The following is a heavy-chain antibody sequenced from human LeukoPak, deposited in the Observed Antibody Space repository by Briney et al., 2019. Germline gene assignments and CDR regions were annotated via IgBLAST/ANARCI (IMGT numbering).Heavy chain of an antibody. Sequence: SVKVSCKASGGTFSSYAISWVRQAPGQGLEWMGGIIPIFGTANYAQKFQGRVTMTEDTSTDTAYMELSSLRSEDTAVYYCATDLAGTTVDPWGQGTLVTVSS. CDR1: GGTFSSYA. CDR2: IIPIFGTA. V-gene: IGHV1-69*06. CDR3: ATDLAGTTVDP. D-gene: IGHD1-1*01. J-gene: IGHJ5*02.